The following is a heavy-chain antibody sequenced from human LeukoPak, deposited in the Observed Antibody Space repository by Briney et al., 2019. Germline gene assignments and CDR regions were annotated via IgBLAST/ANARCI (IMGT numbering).Heavy chain of an antibody. V-gene: IGHV1-2*02. Sequence: ASVKVSCKASGGTFSSYAISWVRQAPGQGLEWMGGIIPNSGGTNYAQKFQGRVTMTRDTSISTAYMELSRLRSDDTAVYYCARVWSSSWYGNFDYWGQGTLVTVSS. J-gene: IGHJ4*02. CDR1: GGTFSSYA. CDR3: ARVWSSSWYGNFDY. CDR2: IIPNSGGT. D-gene: IGHD6-13*01.